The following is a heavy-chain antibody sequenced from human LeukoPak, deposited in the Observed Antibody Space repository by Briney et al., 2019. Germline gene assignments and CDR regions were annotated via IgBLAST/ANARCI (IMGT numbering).Heavy chain of an antibody. V-gene: IGHV4-61*01. CDR3: ARVHGSGYLPTLFDY. J-gene: IGHJ4*02. CDR1: GGSVSSGSHH. Sequence: PSETLSLTCTVSGGSVSSGSHHWSWIRQPPGKGLEWIAYIYYSGSTNYNPSLKSRVTISVDTSKNQFSLKPSSVTAADTAVYYCARVHGSGYLPTLFDYWGQGTLVTVSS. CDR2: IYYSGST. D-gene: IGHD3-22*01.